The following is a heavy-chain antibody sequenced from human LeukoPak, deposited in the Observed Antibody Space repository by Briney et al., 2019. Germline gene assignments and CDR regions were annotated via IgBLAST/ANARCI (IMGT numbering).Heavy chain of an antibody. CDR1: GGSISSYY. D-gene: IGHD3-10*01. J-gene: IGHJ6*02. CDR3: AREPTVRGVLSYYYYGMDV. V-gene: IGHV4-4*07. CDR2: IYTSGST. Sequence: SETLSLTRTVSGGSISSYYWSWIRQPAGKGLEWIGRIYTSGSTNYNPSLKSRVTMSVDTSKNQFSLKLSSVTAADTAVYYCAREPTVRGVLSYYYYGMDVWGQGTTVTVSS.